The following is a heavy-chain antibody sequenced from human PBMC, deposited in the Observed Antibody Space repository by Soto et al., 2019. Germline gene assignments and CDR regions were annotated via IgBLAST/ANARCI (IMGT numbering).Heavy chain of an antibody. CDR1: GFTFSTYT. J-gene: IGHJ5*02. Sequence: EVQLVESGGGLVQPGGSLRLSCAGSGFTFSTYTMSWVRQAPGKGLEWVSGVLGDGSGKYYADSVRGRFTISRDNSNNRGYMQFYTRGAEDTAMYYCATAPHPDGRGPFAPGGQGTLLPVSS. V-gene: IGHV3-23*04. CDR3: ATAPHPDGRGPFAP. D-gene: IGHD2-8*01. CDR2: VLGDGSGK.